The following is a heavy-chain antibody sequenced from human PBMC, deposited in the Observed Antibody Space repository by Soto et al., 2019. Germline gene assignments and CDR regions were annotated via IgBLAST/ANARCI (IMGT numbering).Heavy chain of an antibody. D-gene: IGHD2-2*01. CDR2: IDPSDSYT. Sequence: GESLKISCKGSGYSFTSYWINWVRQMPGKGLEWMGRIDPSDSYTNYSPSFQGHVTISADKSISTAYLQWSSLKASDTAMYYCARGDIVVVPATNYYYYYGMDVWGQGTTVTVSS. J-gene: IGHJ6*02. CDR1: GYSFTSYW. V-gene: IGHV5-10-1*01. CDR3: ARGDIVVVPATNYYYYYGMDV.